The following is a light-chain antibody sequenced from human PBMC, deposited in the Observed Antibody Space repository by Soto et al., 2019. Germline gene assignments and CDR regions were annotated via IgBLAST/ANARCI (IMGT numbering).Light chain of an antibody. CDR3: SSYTTTATVL. J-gene: IGLJ2*01. CDR1: SNDVGGYNY. V-gene: IGLV2-14*01. Sequence: QSALTQPASVSGSPGQSITISCTGTSNDVGGYNYVSWYQQHPGKVPKLMIYEVSNRPSGVSNRFSGSKSGNTASLTISGLQAEDEADNYCSSYTTTATVLFGGGTKLTVL. CDR2: EVS.